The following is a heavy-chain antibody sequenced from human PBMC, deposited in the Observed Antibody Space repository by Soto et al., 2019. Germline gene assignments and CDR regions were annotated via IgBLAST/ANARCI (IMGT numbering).Heavy chain of an antibody. CDR1: GGTFSSYA. V-gene: IGHV1-69*01. CDR2: IIPIFGTA. J-gene: IGHJ4*02. Sequence: VKVSCKASGGTFSSYAISWVRQAPGQGLEWMGGIIPIFGTANYAQKFQGRVTITADESTSTAYMELSSLRSEDTAVYYCARDPYYYDSSGSNFDYWGQGTLVTVSS. D-gene: IGHD3-22*01. CDR3: ARDPYYYDSSGSNFDY.